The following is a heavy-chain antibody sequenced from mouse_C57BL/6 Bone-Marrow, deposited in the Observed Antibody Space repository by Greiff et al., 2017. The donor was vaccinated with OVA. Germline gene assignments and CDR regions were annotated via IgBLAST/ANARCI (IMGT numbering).Heavy chain of an antibody. V-gene: IGHV5-17*01. Sequence: EVKLVESGGGLVKPGGSLKLSCAASGFTFSDYGMHWVRQAPEKGLEWVAYLSSGSSTIYYADTVKGRFTISRDNAKNTLFLQMTRLRSEDTAMYYCARRRAHFDYWGQGTTLTVSS. D-gene: IGHD3-3*01. CDR3: ARRRAHFDY. CDR1: GFTFSDYG. J-gene: IGHJ2*01. CDR2: LSSGSSTI.